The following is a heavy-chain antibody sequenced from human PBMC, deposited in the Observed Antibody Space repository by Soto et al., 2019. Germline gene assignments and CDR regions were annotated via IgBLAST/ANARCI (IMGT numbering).Heavy chain of an antibody. CDR3: AKDQAVAALEYFPH. J-gene: IGHJ1*01. CDR1: GFTFSNYA. D-gene: IGHD6-19*01. V-gene: IGHV3-23*01. Sequence: PGGSLRLSCAASGFTFSNYAMTWVRQAPGKGLEWVSTISGSGGSTYYADSVKGRFAISRDNSKNTLYLQMNRLRAEDTAVYYCAKDQAVAALEYFPHWGQGTLVTVSS. CDR2: ISGSGGST.